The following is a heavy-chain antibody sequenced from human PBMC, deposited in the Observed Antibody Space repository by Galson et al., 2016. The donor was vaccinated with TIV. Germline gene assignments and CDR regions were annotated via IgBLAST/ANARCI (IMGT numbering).Heavy chain of an antibody. J-gene: IGHJ3*02. Sequence: CAASGFIFSISDMHWVRQAPGKGLEWVAVVSHDGTNKDYADSVKGRFTISRDNSKRTLYLEMNSLRVEDTAVYYCAKVASPFFYDSSGPRNAFDIWGQGTMVTVSS. CDR2: VSHDGTNK. V-gene: IGHV3-30*18. D-gene: IGHD3-22*01. CDR3: AKVASPFFYDSSGPRNAFDI. CDR1: GFIFSISD.